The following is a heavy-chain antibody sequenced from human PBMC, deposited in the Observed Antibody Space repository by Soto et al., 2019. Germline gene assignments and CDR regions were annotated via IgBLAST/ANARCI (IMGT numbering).Heavy chain of an antibody. D-gene: IGHD5-12*01. Sequence: SCKVSGYTFIRSGIRCVRQTPGQGLEWMGWISAYNGNTNYAQKLQGRVTMTTDTSTSTVYMELSSLRSEDTAVYYCARERVATIFDFDYWGQGTLVTVSS. V-gene: IGHV1-18*01. CDR1: GYTFIRSG. CDR2: ISAYNGNT. CDR3: ARERVATIFDFDY. J-gene: IGHJ4*02.